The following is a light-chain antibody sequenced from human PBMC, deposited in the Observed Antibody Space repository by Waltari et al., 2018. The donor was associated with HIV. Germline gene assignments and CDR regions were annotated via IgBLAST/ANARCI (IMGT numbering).Light chain of an antibody. J-gene: IGLJ1*01. V-gene: IGLV1-47*01. Sequence: QSVLTQPPSASGTPGQRVTISCSGSSSNNGSNYVYWYQPLPGTAPKPLIYTNKQRPSGVPDRFSGSKSGTSASLAISGLRSEDEADYYCAAWNDRLSGYVFGTGTKVTV. CDR1: SSNNGSNY. CDR3: AAWNDRLSGYV. CDR2: TNK.